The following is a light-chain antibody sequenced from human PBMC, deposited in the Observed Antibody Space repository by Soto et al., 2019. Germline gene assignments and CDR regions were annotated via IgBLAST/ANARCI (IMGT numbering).Light chain of an antibody. CDR3: QQYGSSPPLT. J-gene: IGKJ4*01. CDR1: QSVSSSY. V-gene: IGKV3-20*01. CDR2: GAS. Sequence: EIVLTQSPGTLSLSPGERATLSCRASQSVSSSYLAWYQQKPGQAPRLLIYGASSRATDIPDRFSGSGSGTYFTLTISRLEPEDFAVYDCQQYGSSPPLTFGGGTKVEIK.